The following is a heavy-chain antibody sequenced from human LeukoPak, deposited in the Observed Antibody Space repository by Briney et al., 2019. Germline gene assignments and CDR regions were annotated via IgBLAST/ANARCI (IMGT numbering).Heavy chain of an antibody. CDR2: MSSSGTYI. CDR1: GLTFSSYS. Sequence: GGSLRLSCAASGLTFSSYSMNWVRQAPGKGLEWVSFMSSSGTYIYYADSLKGRFTISRDNAKNSLYLQMNSLRAEDTAVYYCARDRGGWFDPWGQGTLVIVSS. D-gene: IGHD3-10*01. J-gene: IGHJ5*02. V-gene: IGHV3-21*01. CDR3: ARDRGGWFDP.